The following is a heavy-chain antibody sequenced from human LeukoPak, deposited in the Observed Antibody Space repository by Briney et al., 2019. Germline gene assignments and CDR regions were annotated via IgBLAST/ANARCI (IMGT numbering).Heavy chain of an antibody. CDR1: GLTFTDFW. J-gene: IGHJ4*02. D-gene: IGHD2-2*01. V-gene: IGHV3-7*01. CDR2: INPDGNEK. Sequence: GGSLRLSCAASGLTFTDFWMNWVRLTPGRGLEWLANINPDGNEKYYVDSVKGRFAISRDDAKNEVYLEMNSLRAEDTGVYYCSGRDSSRSPRAYWGQGTLVSVSS. CDR3: SGRDSSRSPRAY.